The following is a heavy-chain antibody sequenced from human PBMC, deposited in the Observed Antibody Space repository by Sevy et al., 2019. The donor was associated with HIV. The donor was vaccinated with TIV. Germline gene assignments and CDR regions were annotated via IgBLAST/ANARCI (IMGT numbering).Heavy chain of an antibody. J-gene: IGHJ6*03. D-gene: IGHD3-22*01. CDR3: AKGGGGHYDPDEIGYYFYYYNMDV. V-gene: IGHV3-23*01. Sequence: GGSLRLSCAVSGFSFDSYGMTWVRQAPGKGLEWVSGISGSGTRTYYAYSVKGRFSISRDNSKNRLYLQMNSLRSEDTVIYYCAKGGGGHYDPDEIGYYFYYYNMDVWGKGTTVTVSS. CDR1: GFSFDSYG. CDR2: ISGSGTRT.